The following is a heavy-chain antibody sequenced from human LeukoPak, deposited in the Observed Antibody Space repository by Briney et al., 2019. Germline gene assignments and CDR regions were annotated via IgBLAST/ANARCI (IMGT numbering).Heavy chain of an antibody. Sequence: ASVKVSCKASGYTFTSYGISWVRQAPGQGLEWMGWISAYNGNTNYAQKLQGRVTMTTDTSTSTAYMELRSLRSDDTAAYYCARDFIAAAGPPNYYYGMDVWGQGTTVTVSS. J-gene: IGHJ6*02. V-gene: IGHV1-18*01. CDR2: ISAYNGNT. CDR1: GYTFTSYG. CDR3: ARDFIAAAGPPNYYYGMDV. D-gene: IGHD6-13*01.